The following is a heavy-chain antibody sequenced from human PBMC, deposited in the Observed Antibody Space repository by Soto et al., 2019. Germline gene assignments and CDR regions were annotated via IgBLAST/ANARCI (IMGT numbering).Heavy chain of an antibody. Sequence: ASVKVSCKASGYTFTSYDINWVRQATGQGLEWMGWMNPNSGNTGYAQKFQGRVTMTRNTSISTAYMELSSLRSEDTAVYYCARWLGPGQWLPKVRAFDIWGQGTMVTVSS. D-gene: IGHD6-19*01. J-gene: IGHJ3*02. V-gene: IGHV1-8*01. CDR2: MNPNSGNT. CDR1: GYTFTSYD. CDR3: ARWLGPGQWLPKVRAFDI.